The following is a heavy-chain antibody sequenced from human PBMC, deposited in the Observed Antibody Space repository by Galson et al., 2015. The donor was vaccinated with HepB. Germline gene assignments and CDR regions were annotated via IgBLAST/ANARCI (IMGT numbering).Heavy chain of an antibody. V-gene: IGHV4-39*01. D-gene: IGHD2-15*01. Sequence: SETLSLTCTVSGGSISSSSYYWGWIRQPPGKGLEWIGSIYYSGSTYYNPSLKSRVTISVDTSKNQFSLKLSSVTAADTAVYYCARLGPLADFDYWGQGTLVTVSS. CDR2: IYYSGST. CDR1: GGSISSSSYY. J-gene: IGHJ4*02. CDR3: ARLGPLADFDY.